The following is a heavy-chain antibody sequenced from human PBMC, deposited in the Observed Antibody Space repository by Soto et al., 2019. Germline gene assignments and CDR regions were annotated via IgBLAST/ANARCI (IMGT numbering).Heavy chain of an antibody. CDR2: ISGSGGST. CDR3: AKDPYASPGATGPYGMDV. V-gene: IGHV3-23*01. CDR1: GFTFSSYA. D-gene: IGHD2-2*01. J-gene: IGHJ6*02. Sequence: GGSLRVSCAASGFTFSSYAMSWVRQAPGKGLEWVSAISGSGGSTYYADSVKGRFTISRDNSKNTLYLQLNSPRAEDTAVYYCAKDPYASPGATGPYGMDVWGQGTTVTVSS.